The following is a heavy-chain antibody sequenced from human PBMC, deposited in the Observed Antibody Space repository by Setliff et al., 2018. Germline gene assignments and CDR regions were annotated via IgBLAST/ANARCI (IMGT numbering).Heavy chain of an antibody. J-gene: IGHJ4*02. V-gene: IGHV4-34*01. CDR3: ARGRNVAARLLDS. CDR2: INHSGTT. Sequence: PSETLSLTCAAYGGTFSDYYWTWIRQPPGKGLEWIGEINHSGTTNYHPSLRSRVTISVDTSKNQFSLKVTSVTAADTSVYFCARGRNVAARLLDSWGQGTLVTVPQ. D-gene: IGHD6-6*01. CDR1: GGTFSDYY.